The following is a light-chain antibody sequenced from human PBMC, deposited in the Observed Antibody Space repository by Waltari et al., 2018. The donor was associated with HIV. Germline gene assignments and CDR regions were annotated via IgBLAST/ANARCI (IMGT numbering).Light chain of an antibody. CDR1: SSDIGKNF. J-gene: IGLJ2*01. CDR2: RND. V-gene: IGLV1-47*01. CDR3: TAWDDRVTGYLV. Sequence: QSVLTQPPSASGTPGQRVTLTCSGSSSDIGKNFVHWYQHLPGLAPKLLIYRNDQRPSGVPERFSGSKTGTSASLVISGLRSEDEGHYFCTAWDDRVTGYLVFGGGTKLTVL.